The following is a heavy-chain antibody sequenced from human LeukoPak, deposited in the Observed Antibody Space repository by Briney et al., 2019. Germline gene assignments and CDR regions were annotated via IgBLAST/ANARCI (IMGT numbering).Heavy chain of an antibody. V-gene: IGHV3-23*01. D-gene: IGHD3-9*01. CDR3: AKILMSGGWTIDY. CDR2: ISGSGGNT. J-gene: IGHJ4*02. Sequence: PGGSLRLSCAASGFTFSSFAMSWVRQAPGKGLQWVSTISGSGGNTYYADSVKGRFTISRDNSKNTLYLQMISLRAEDTAAYYCAKILMSGGWTIDYWGQGTLVPVSS. CDR1: GFTFSSFA.